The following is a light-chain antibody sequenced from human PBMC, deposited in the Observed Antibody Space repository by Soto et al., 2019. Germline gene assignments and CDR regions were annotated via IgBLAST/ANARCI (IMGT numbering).Light chain of an antibody. Sequence: AIRMTQSPSSLSASTGDRFTITCRASQGISSYLAWYQQKPGKAPKLLIYAASTLQSGVPSRFSGSGSGTDFTLTISCLQSEDFATYYCQQYYSYPPTFGGGTRLEIK. CDR2: AAS. J-gene: IGKJ5*01. CDR3: QQYYSYPPT. V-gene: IGKV1-8*01. CDR1: QGISSY.